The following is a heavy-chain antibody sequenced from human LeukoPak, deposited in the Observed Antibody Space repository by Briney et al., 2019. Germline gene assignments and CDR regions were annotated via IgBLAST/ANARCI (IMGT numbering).Heavy chain of an antibody. D-gene: IGHD3-22*01. Sequence: GAPLQISFEGAGFSFTSYWIGWVRPMPGKGLECMGIIYPGDSDTRYSPSFQGQVTISADKSISTAYLQWSSLKASDTAMYYCARQYYYDSSGYYPDAFDIWGQGTMVTVSS. CDR2: IYPGDSDT. V-gene: IGHV5-51*01. CDR1: GFSFTSYW. CDR3: ARQYYYDSSGYYPDAFDI. J-gene: IGHJ3*02.